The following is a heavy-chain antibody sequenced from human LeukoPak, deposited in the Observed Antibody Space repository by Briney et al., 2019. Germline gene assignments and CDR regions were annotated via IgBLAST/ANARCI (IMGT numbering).Heavy chain of an antibody. D-gene: IGHD2-8*01. CDR1: GYTFTSYY. J-gene: IGHJ3*02. CDR2: INPSGGTT. V-gene: IGHV1-46*01. CDR3: ARQIGGQYEDGFDI. Sequence: ASVKVSCKASGYTFTSYYMHWVRQAPGEGLEWVGIINPSGGTTIYAQKFQGRVTMTRDTSTSTVYMELRSLRSEDTAVYYCARQIGGQYEDGFDIWGQGTMVTVSS.